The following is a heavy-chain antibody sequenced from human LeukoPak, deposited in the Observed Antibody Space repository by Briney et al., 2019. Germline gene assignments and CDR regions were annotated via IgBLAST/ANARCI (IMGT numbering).Heavy chain of an antibody. Sequence: GGSLRLSCAASGFTFSSYGMHWARQAPGKGLEWVAVIWYDGSNKYYADSVKGRFTISRDNSKNTLYLQMNSLRAEDTAVYYCARGPKRFGESYFDYWGQGTLVTVSS. CDR2: IWYDGSNK. J-gene: IGHJ4*02. CDR3: ARGPKRFGESYFDY. D-gene: IGHD3-10*01. CDR1: GFTFSSYG. V-gene: IGHV3-33*01.